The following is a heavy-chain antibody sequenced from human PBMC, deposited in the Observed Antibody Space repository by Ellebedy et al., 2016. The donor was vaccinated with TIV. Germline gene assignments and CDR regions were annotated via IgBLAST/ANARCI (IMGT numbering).Heavy chain of an antibody. V-gene: IGHV3-33*01. CDR1: GFTFSAFG. D-gene: IGHD5-12*01. CDR2: IWYDGSDK. Sequence: PGGSLRLSCTASGFTFSAFGIHGVRQAPGKGLEGGAHIWYDGSDKYYADSVKGRFTISRDNSKSTLYLQMSSLRGEDTAVYYCARAWIPYGLDVWGHGTTVTVSS. CDR3: ARAWIPYGLDV. J-gene: IGHJ6*02.